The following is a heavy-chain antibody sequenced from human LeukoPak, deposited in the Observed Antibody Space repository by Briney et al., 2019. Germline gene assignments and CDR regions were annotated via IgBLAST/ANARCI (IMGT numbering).Heavy chain of an antibody. V-gene: IGHV3-7*01. D-gene: IGHD3-10*01. J-gene: IGHJ4*02. Sequence: GGSLRLSCAASGFSSSSYCMSWVRQAPGKGLEWVANVKQDGSEKNYVDSVKGRFIISRDNAKNSVYLQMNSLRVEDTAVYYCAGEDYGSGSYYFDYWGQGTLVTVYS. CDR2: VKQDGSEK. CDR1: GFSSSSYC. CDR3: AGEDYGSGSYYFDY.